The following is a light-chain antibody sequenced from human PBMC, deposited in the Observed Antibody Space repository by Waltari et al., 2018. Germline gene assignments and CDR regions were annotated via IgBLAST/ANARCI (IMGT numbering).Light chain of an antibody. CDR2: GAS. Sequence: EVVMTHSPATLSVSPGERATLSCRASQNLNRDLAWYQQRPGQAPRLPIYGASTRATDVPDRFSGSGSGTEFTLTVSSVQSEDFAVYYCQQYSYWPPNTFGQGTKLDIK. CDR3: QQYSYWPPNT. V-gene: IGKV3-15*01. CDR1: QNLNRD. J-gene: IGKJ2*01.